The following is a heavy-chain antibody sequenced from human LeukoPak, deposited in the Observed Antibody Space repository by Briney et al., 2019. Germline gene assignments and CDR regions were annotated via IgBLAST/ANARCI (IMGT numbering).Heavy chain of an antibody. V-gene: IGHV1-2*02. CDR1: GYTFTGYY. CDR2: INPNSGGT. Sequence: ASVKVSCKASGYTFTGYYMHWVRQAPGQGLEWMGWINPNSGGTNYAQKFQGRVTMTRDTSISTAYMELSRLRSDDTAVYYRARLQRYYYYYMDVWGKGTTVTVSS. CDR3: ARLQRYYYYYMDV. J-gene: IGHJ6*03.